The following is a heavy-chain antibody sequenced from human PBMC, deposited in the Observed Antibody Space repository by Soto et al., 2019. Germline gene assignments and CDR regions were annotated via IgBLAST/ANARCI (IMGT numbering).Heavy chain of an antibody. Sequence: QLQLQESGSGLVKPSQTLSLTCAVSGGSISSGGYSWSWIRQPPGKGLEWIGYIYHSGSTYYNPSLKSRVTISVDRSKNQFSLKLSSVTAADTAVYYCARGDYGDYGLIDAFDIWGQGTMVTVSS. CDR2: IYHSGST. CDR3: ARGDYGDYGLIDAFDI. D-gene: IGHD4-17*01. J-gene: IGHJ3*02. V-gene: IGHV4-30-2*01. CDR1: GGSISSGGYS.